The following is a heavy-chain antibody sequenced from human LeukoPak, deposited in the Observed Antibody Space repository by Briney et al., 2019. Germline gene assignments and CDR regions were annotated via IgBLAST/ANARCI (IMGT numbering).Heavy chain of an antibody. J-gene: IGHJ6*04. Sequence: GGSLRLSRAASGFGFSSFWMNWVRQAPGKGLEWVARIKPDGSDKYYVDSVKGRFTISRDHVKNSLSLQMDSLRAEDTAVYYCAELGITMIGGVWGKGTTVTISS. CDR1: GFGFSSFW. CDR2: IKPDGSDK. CDR3: AELGITMIGGV. D-gene: IGHD3-10*02. V-gene: IGHV3-7*01.